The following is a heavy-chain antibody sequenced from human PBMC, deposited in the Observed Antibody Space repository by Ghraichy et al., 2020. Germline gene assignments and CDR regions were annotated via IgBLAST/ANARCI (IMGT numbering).Heavy chain of an antibody. V-gene: IGHV3-23*01. D-gene: IGHD2-8*01. CDR3: AKDRTVLMVYVVPDVDY. J-gene: IGHJ4*02. CDR1: GFTFTIYA. Sequence: GGSLRLSCAASGFTFTIYAMSWVRQAPGKGLEWVSTISANGAKTHYADSVKGRFTISRDNSKNRLYLQINSLRAEDTAVYYCAKDRTVLMVYVVPDVDYWGQGTLGTVSS. CDR2: ISANGAKT.